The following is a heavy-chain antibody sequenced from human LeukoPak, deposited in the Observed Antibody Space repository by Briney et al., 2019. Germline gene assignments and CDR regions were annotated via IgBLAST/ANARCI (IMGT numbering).Heavy chain of an antibody. J-gene: IGHJ4*02. CDR2: IRSNGDDI. V-gene: IGHV3-11*04. CDR1: GGSISGSSYY. Sequence: LSLTCTVSGGSISGSSYYWGWIRQAPGKGLEWVSHIRSNGDDIRYADFVEGRFTISRDDAKNSLFLQMNSLRAEDTAVYYCARDKDWAFDSWGQGTLVTVSS. CDR3: ARDKDWAFDS. D-gene: IGHD3/OR15-3a*01.